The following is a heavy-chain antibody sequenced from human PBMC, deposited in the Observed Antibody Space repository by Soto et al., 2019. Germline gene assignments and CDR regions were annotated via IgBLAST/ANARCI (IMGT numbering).Heavy chain of an antibody. CDR2: IIPIFGTA. CDR1: GGTFSSYA. Sequence: SVKVSCKASGGTFSSYAISWVRQAPGQGLEWMGGIIPIFGTANYAQKFQGRVTITADESTSTAYMELSSLRSEDTAVYYCARERRDPRYSSSWYHPSYYYGMDVWGQGTTVTVSS. J-gene: IGHJ6*02. CDR3: ARERRDPRYSSSWYHPSYYYGMDV. V-gene: IGHV1-69*01. D-gene: IGHD6-13*01.